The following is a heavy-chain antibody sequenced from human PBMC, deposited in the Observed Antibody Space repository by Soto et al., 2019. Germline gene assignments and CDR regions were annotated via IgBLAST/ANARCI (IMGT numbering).Heavy chain of an antibody. Sequence: PSETLSLTCSVSGDSVNSGSYFWGWIRQPPGKRLEWIGHIYNNDNTYNPSLKSRVTISVDTSKNQFSLKLNSVTAADTAVYYCVRTNNKGQWAAWYWGQGALVTVSS. V-gene: IGHV4-61*01. D-gene: IGHD2-15*01. J-gene: IGHJ4*02. CDR3: VRTNNKGQWAAWY. CDR1: GDSVNSGSYF. CDR2: IYNNDN.